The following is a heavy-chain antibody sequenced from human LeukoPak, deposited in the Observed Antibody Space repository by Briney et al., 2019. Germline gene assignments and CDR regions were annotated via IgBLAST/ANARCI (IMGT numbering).Heavy chain of an antibody. D-gene: IGHD3-22*01. CDR2: INSGGSTT. V-gene: IGHV3-21*06. CDR1: GFAFSSYT. J-gene: IGHJ4*02. Sequence: GGSLGLSCAACGFAFSSYTMNWARQAPGKGLEWVASINSGGSTTHYADSVKGRFTISRDNDQNVLYLQMNGLRADDAAVYYCLRGDSRDFWGQGTLVTVSS. CDR3: LRGDSRDF.